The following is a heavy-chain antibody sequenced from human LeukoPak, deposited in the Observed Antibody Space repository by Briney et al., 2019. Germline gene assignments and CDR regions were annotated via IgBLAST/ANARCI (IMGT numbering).Heavy chain of an antibody. Sequence: ASVKVSCKASGYTFTGYYMHWVRQAPGQGLEWMGWINPNSGGTNYAQKFQGRVTMTRDTSISTAYMELSRLRSDDTAVYYCAIDKVLQGKPFDPWGQGTLVTVSS. J-gene: IGHJ5*02. V-gene: IGHV1-2*02. CDR3: AIDKVLQGKPFDP. CDR2: INPNSGGT. D-gene: IGHD2/OR15-2a*01. CDR1: GYTFTGYY.